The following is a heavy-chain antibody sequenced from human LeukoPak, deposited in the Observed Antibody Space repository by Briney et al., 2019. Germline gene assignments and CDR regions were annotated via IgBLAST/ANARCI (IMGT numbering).Heavy chain of an antibody. CDR2: ISSDGSSI. CDR1: GCTFSSYW. V-gene: IGHV3-74*01. CDR3: TRGYSSSGSDSFDY. D-gene: IGHD3-10*01. J-gene: IGHJ4*02. Sequence: GGSLTLPCAASGCTFSSYWMYWVRQVPAKGLVWVSRISSDGSSIRYADSVRGRCTISRDNAKNTLYLEKNSLRAEDSAVYYCTRGYSSSGSDSFDYWGQGTLVTVSS.